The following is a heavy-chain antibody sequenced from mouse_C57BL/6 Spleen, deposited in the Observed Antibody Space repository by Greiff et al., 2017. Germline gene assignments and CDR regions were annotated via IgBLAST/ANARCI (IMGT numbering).Heavy chain of an antibody. J-gene: IGHJ2*01. D-gene: IGHD1-1*01. Sequence: EVKVVESGGGLVKPGGSLKLSCAASGFTFSSYAMSWVRQTPEKRLEWVATISDGGSYTYYPDNVKGRFTISRDNAKNNLYLQMSHLKSEDTAMYYCAREGISYVLYFDYWGQGTTLTVSS. CDR2: ISDGGSYT. CDR3: AREGISYVLYFDY. CDR1: GFTFSSYA. V-gene: IGHV5-4*01.